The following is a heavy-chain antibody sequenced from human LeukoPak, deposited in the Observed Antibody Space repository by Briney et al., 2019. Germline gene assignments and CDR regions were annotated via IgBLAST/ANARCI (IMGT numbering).Heavy chain of an antibody. Sequence: PWETLSLTCAAYGWTFSGYYLSWIRQPPGKGLEWIGEINHSGSTNYNPSLKSRVTISVDTSKNQFSLKLSSVTDADTAVYYCARGGTGVDIVATIPLPFDYWGQGTLVTVSS. D-gene: IGHD5-12*01. V-gene: IGHV4-34*01. CDR3: ARGGTGVDIVATIPLPFDY. CDR2: INHSGST. J-gene: IGHJ4*02. CDR1: GWTFSGYY.